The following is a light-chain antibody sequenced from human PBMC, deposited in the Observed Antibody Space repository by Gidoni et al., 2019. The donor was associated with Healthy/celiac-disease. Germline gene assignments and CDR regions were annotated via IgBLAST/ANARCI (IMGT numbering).Light chain of an antibody. V-gene: IGKV3-15*01. J-gene: IGKJ4*01. Sequence: EIVMTQSPATLSVSPGERATLSCRASQSVSSTLAWYQQQPGQAPRLLIYGASTRATGITARCSGSGSGTEFTLTISSLQSEDFAVYYCQQYNNWPPLTFGGGTKVEIK. CDR2: GAS. CDR1: QSVSST. CDR3: QQYNNWPPLT.